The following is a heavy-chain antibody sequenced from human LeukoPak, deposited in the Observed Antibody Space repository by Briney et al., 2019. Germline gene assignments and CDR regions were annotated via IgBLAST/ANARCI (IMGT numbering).Heavy chain of an antibody. CDR2: LYNSAT. J-gene: IGHJ5*02. Sequence: GGSLRLSCVASGFPVRTHFMVWVRQTPLRGLEWVSTLYNSATKYADSVKGRFTTSRDDSDNTLFLQMNSLTTDDSALYYCARMRTGNWFDPWGQGTLVTVSS. D-gene: IGHD1-14*01. CDR1: GFPVRTHF. CDR3: ARMRTGNWFDP. V-gene: IGHV3-53*01.